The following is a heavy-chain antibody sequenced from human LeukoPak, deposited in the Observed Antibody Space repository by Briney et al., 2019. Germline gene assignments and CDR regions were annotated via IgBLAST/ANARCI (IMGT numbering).Heavy chain of an antibody. V-gene: IGHV3-23*01. D-gene: IGHD3-22*01. J-gene: IGHJ4*02. CDR2: ISGGSGST. CDR1: GFTFSSYA. Sequence: GGSLRLSCAASGFTFSSYAMSWVRQAPGKGLAWVSTISGGSGSTYCADSVKGRFTISRDNSKNTLYLQMNSLRDEDTAGYYCAKHRFESGGYHSTDWVQGTLVTVSS. CDR3: AKHRFESGGYHSTD.